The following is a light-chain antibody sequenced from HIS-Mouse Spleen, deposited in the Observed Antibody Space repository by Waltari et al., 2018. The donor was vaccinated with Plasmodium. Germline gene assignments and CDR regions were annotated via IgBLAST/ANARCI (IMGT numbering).Light chain of an antibody. CDR1: QSVSSN. CDR2: GAS. V-gene: IGKV3-15*01. CDR3: QQYNNWPPYT. Sequence: EIVMTQSPATLSVSPGERATLSCRASQSVSSNLAWYQQKPGQAPRLLIYGASTRATGIPGRFSVSGSGTEFTLTISSMQSEDFAVYYCQQYNNWPPYTFGQGTKLESK. J-gene: IGKJ2*01.